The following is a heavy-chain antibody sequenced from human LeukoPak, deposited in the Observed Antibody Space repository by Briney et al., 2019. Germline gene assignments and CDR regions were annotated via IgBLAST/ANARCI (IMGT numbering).Heavy chain of an antibody. CDR1: GGTFSSYA. CDR3: ARKQSSAMDYYYYYGMDV. D-gene: IGHD5-18*01. J-gene: IGHJ6*02. Sequence: SVKVPCKASGGTFSSYAISWVRQAPGQGLEWMGRIIPILGIANYAQKFQGRVTITADKSTSTAYMELSSLRSEDTAVYYCARKQSSAMDYYYYYGMDVWGQGTTVTVSS. V-gene: IGHV1-69*04. CDR2: IIPILGIA.